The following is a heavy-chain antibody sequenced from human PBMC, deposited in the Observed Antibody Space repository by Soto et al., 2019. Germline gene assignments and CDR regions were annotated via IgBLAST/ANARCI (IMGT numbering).Heavy chain of an antibody. D-gene: IGHD3-22*01. CDR1: GFTFSSYW. V-gene: IGHV3-74*01. J-gene: IGHJ6*02. CDR2: INSDGSST. CDR3: ARVNGDYYDSSGYYYGYYYYYGMDV. Sequence: GGSLRLSCAASGFTFSSYWMHWVRQAPGKGLVWVSRINSDGSSTSYADSVKGRFTISRDNAKNTLYLQMNSLRAEDTAVYYCARVNGDYYDSSGYYYGYYYYYGMDVWGQGTTVTVSS.